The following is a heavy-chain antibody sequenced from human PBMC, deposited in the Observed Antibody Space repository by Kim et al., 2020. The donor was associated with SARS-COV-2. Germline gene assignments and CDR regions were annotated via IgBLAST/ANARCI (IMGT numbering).Heavy chain of an antibody. V-gene: IGHV3-30*18. CDR2: ISYDGSNK. D-gene: IGHD3-10*01. CDR3: AKDKKFMVRGVIIGGLDY. Sequence: GGSLRLSCAASGFTFSSYGMHWVRQAPGKGLEWVAVISYDGSNKYYADSVKGRFTISRDNSKNTLYLQMNSLRAEDTAVYYCAKDKKFMVRGVIIGGLDYWGQGTLVTVSS. CDR1: GFTFSSYG. J-gene: IGHJ4*02.